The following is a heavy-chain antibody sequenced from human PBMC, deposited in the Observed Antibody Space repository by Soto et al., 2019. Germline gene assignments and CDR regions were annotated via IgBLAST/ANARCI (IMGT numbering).Heavy chain of an antibody. V-gene: IGHV3-23*01. CDR2: ISGSGGST. Sequence: EVQLLESGGGLVQPGGSLRLSCAASGFTFSSYAMSWVRQAPGKGLEWVSAISGSGGSTYYADSVKGRFTISRDNSKNTLYVKMYGLRAEDTAVYYCAKDGEGATVTTLNAFDIWGQGTMVTVSS. J-gene: IGHJ3*02. CDR1: GFTFSSYA. CDR3: AKDGEGATVTTLNAFDI. D-gene: IGHD4-17*01.